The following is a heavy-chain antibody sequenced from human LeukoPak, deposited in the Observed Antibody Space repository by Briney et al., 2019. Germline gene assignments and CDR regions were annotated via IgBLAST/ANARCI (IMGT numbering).Heavy chain of an antibody. CDR2: IYHSGST. Sequence: SETLSLTCTVSGYSISSGYYWGWIRQPPGKGLEWIGSIYHSGSTYYNPSLKSRVTISVDTSKNQLSLKLSSVTAADTAVYYCVREYTMVRGGYYMDVWGKGTTVTVSS. CDR1: GYSISSGYY. J-gene: IGHJ6*03. D-gene: IGHD3-10*01. V-gene: IGHV4-38-2*02. CDR3: VREYTMVRGGYYMDV.